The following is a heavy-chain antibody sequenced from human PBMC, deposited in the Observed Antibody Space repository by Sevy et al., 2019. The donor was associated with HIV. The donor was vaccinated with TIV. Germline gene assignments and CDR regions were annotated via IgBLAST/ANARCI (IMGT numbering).Heavy chain of an antibody. CDR1: GFTFSSYA. CDR3: ANPYDSSGYYLYYYGMDV. V-gene: IGHV3-23*01. J-gene: IGHJ6*02. CDR2: ISGSSGST. Sequence: GGSQRLSCAASGFTFSSYAMSWVRQAPGKGLEWVSAISGSSGSTYYADSVKGRFTISRDNSKNTLYLQMNSLRAEDTAVYYCANPYDSSGYYLYYYGMDVWGQGTTVTVSS. D-gene: IGHD3-22*01.